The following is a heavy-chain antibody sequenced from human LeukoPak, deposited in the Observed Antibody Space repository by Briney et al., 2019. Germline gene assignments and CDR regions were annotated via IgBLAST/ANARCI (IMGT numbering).Heavy chain of an antibody. Sequence: SETLSLTCTVSGGSISGSSYYWSWIRQPPGKGLEWIGYIYYSGSSRYNPSLKSRVTISEDTSKNQFSLTLRSVTAADTAVYYCARAWYYLDSDTHKGWLDPWGQGTLVTVSS. V-gene: IGHV4-61*01. CDR3: ARAWYYLDSDTHKGWLDP. J-gene: IGHJ5*02. CDR1: GGSISGSSYY. CDR2: IYYSGSS. D-gene: IGHD3-16*01.